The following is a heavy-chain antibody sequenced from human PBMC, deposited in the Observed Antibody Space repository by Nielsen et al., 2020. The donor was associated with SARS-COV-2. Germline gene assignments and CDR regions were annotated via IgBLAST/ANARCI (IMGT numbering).Heavy chain of an antibody. CDR2: IYYSGST. D-gene: IGHD3-10*01. Sequence: WIRQPPGKGLEWIGYIYYSGSTYYNPSLKSRVTISVDTSKNQFSLELSSVTAADTAVYYCVRDRPPQPYYYGSGSRFYFDYWGQGTLVTVS. V-gene: IGHV4-30-4*01. CDR3: VRDRPPQPYYYGSGSRFYFDY. J-gene: IGHJ4*02.